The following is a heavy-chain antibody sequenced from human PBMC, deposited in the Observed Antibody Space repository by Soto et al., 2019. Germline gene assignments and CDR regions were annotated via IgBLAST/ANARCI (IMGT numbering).Heavy chain of an antibody. CDR3: ARSEWELSHFDY. D-gene: IGHD1-26*01. CDR1: GGSMSTYY. J-gene: IGHJ4*02. V-gene: IGHV4-59*01. CDR2: IYSSGST. Sequence: SETLSLTCTVSGGSMSTYYGNWIRQPPGKGLEWIGYIYSSGSTNYNPSLKSRVTISVDMSKNQFSLRLSSETAADTAIYYCARSEWELSHFDYWGQGTLVTVSS.